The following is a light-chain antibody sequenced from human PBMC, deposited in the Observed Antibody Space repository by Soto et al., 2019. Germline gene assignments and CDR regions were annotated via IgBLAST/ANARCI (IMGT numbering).Light chain of an antibody. Sequence: QPALTQPASVSGSPGQSITISCTGTSSDVGTYNYVSWYQQHPGKAPKLIISEVNNRPSGVSNRYSGSKSGNTASLIISGLQAEDEADYYCSSHGSSKIFGTGTKLTVL. CDR2: EVN. CDR3: SSHGSSKI. J-gene: IGLJ1*01. V-gene: IGLV2-14*01. CDR1: SSDVGTYNY.